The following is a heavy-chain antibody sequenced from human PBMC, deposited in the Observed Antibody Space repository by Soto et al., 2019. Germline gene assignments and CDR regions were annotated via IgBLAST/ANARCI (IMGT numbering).Heavy chain of an antibody. Sequence: GGSLRLSCAASGFTFSSYAMHWVRQAPGKGLEWVAVISYDGSNKYYADSVKGRFTISRDNSKNTLYLQMNSLRAEDTAVYYCARDNFGTTVTFAFDYWGQGTLVTVSS. D-gene: IGHD4-4*01. CDR3: ARDNFGTTVTFAFDY. CDR2: ISYDGSNK. V-gene: IGHV3-30-3*01. CDR1: GFTFSSYA. J-gene: IGHJ4*02.